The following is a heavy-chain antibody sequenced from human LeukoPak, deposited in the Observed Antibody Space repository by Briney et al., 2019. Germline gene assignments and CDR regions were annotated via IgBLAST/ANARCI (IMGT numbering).Heavy chain of an antibody. J-gene: IGHJ4*02. Sequence: SSETLSLTCTVSGVSITNSTYYLGWIRPPPGHGLEWIGPIFYSRRASGSTYYKPSLKRRVTISVDTSKKQYSLNLVSVTDADTAVYDCARRSGSYFYFFDYWGQGTLVTASS. D-gene: IGHD1-26*01. CDR1: GVSITNSTYY. V-gene: IGHV4-39*01. CDR2: IFYSRRASGST. CDR3: ARRSGSYFYFFDY.